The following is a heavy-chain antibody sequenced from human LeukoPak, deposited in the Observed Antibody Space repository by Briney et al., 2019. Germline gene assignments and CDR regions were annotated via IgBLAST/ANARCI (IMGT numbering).Heavy chain of an antibody. CDR1: GGSISSYY. CDR3: TRPYYYDSSGSPDY. D-gene: IGHD3-22*01. Sequence: SETLSLTCTVSGGSISSYYWSWIRQPPGKGLEWIGYIYYSGSTHYNPSLKSRVTISVDTSKNQFSLKLSSVTAADTAVYYCTRPYYYDSSGSPDYWGQGTLVTVSS. CDR2: IYYSGST. J-gene: IGHJ4*02. V-gene: IGHV4-59*08.